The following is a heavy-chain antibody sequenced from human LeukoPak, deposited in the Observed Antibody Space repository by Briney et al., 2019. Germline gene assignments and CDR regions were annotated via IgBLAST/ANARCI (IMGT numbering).Heavy chain of an antibody. V-gene: IGHV3-30*02. CDR2: IRYDGSNK. J-gene: IGHJ4*02. Sequence: GGSLRLSCAASGFTFGSYGMHWVRQAPGKGLEWVAFIRYDGSNKYYADSVKGRFTISRDNSKNTLYLQMNSLRAEDTAVYYCAKDLKQLVLYFDYWGQGTLVTVSS. D-gene: IGHD6-13*01. CDR3: AKDLKQLVLYFDY. CDR1: GFTFGSYG.